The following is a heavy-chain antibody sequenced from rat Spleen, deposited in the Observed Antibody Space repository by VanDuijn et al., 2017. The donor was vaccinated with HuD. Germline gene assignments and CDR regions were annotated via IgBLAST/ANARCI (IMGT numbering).Heavy chain of an antibody. Sequence: EVQLVESGGGLVQPGRSLKLSCAASGFTYSNYVMVWVRQAPTKGLEWVASISTGGDNTYYRDSVKGRFTIARNNAKNTLDLHVDSLGSEDTATCCCAKDGGDTADYYYGGWFAYWGQGVMVTVSA. V-gene: IGHV5S13*01. D-gene: IGHD1-6*01. CDR2: ISTGGDNT. J-gene: IGHJ2*01. CDR3: AKDGGDTADYYYGGWFAY. CDR1: GFTYSNYV.